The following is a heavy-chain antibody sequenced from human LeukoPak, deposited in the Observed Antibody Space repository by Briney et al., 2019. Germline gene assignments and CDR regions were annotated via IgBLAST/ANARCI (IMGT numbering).Heavy chain of an antibody. V-gene: IGHV1-69*01. D-gene: IGHD2-15*01. J-gene: IGHJ5*02. Sequence: GASVKVSCKASGGTFSSYAISWVRQAPGQGLEWMGGIIPIFGTANYAQKFQGRVTITADESTSTAYMELSSLRSEDTAVYYCARDCGGGSCDHTNWFDPWGQGTLVTVSS. CDR3: ARDCGGGSCDHTNWFDP. CDR1: GGTFSSYA. CDR2: IIPIFGTA.